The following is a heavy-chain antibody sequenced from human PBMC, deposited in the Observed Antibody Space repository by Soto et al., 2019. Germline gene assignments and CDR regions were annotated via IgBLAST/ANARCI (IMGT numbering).Heavy chain of an antibody. CDR3: AVYYCVRVVGDGTPDSSGCSGWCDH. CDR1: GYTFTSYG. J-gene: IGHJ5*02. V-gene: IGHV1-18*01. Sequence: ASVKVSCKASGYTFTSYGISWVRQAPGQGLEWMGWISAYNGNTNYAQKLQGRVTMTTDTSTSTAYMELRSLRSDDTAVYYCAVYYCVRVVGDGTPDSSGCSGWCDHWGQGTLVTVSS. D-gene: IGHD3-22*01. CDR2: ISAYNGNT.